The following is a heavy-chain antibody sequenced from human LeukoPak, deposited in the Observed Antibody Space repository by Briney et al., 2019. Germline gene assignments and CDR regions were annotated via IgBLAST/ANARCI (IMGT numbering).Heavy chain of an antibody. J-gene: IGHJ4*02. D-gene: IGHD2-2*03. CDR1: GFTVSSNY. V-gene: IGHV3-53*05. CDR2: IYSGGST. CDR3: ASGYCSSTTCYDKYYFDY. Sequence: GGSLRLSCAASGFTVSSNYMSWVRQAPGKGLEWVSVIYSGGSTYYADSVKGRFTFSRDNSKNTLYLQMNSLRAEDTAVYYCASGYCSSTTCYDKYYFDYWGQGTLVTVSS.